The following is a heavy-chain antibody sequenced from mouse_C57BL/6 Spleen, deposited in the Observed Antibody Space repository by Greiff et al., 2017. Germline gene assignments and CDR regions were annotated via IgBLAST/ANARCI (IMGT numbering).Heavy chain of an antibody. D-gene: IGHD1-1*01. Sequence: VQLQQSGPELVKPGASVKISCKASGYSFTDYNMNWVKQSNGKSLEWIGVINPNYGTTSYNQKFKGKATLTVAQSSSTAYMQLNSLTSEASAVYYCARYYYGSSSRYFDVWGTGTTVTVSS. J-gene: IGHJ1*03. CDR2: INPNYGTT. CDR1: GYSFTDYN. V-gene: IGHV1-39*01. CDR3: ARYYYGSSSRYFDV.